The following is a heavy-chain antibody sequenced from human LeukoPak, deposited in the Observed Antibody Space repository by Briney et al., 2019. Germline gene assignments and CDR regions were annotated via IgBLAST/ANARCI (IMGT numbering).Heavy chain of an antibody. CDR1: GGSISSYY. J-gene: IGHJ3*02. Sequence: SETLSLTFTVSGGSISSYYWSWIRQPPGKGLEWVGYIYYSGSTNSDAALESRDTISGDTANNQFSLMLSSVTAADTAVYYCARGRIWNAFDIWGQGTMVTVSS. D-gene: IGHD2-15*01. V-gene: IGHV4-59*01. CDR3: ARGRIWNAFDI. CDR2: IYYSGST.